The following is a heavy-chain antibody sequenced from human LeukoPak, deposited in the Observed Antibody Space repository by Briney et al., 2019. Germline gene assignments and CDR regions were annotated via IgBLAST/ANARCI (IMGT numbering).Heavy chain of an antibody. CDR3: SGRSWYGSDY. CDR1: GFTFSSYA. Sequence: PGGSLRLSCAASGFTFSSYAMSWVRQAPGKGLEWVANIKQDGSEKYYVDSVKGRFTISRDNAKNSLYLQMNSLRAEDTAVYYCSGRSWYGSDYWGQGTLVTVSS. CDR2: IKQDGSEK. V-gene: IGHV3-7*01. J-gene: IGHJ4*02. D-gene: IGHD6-13*01.